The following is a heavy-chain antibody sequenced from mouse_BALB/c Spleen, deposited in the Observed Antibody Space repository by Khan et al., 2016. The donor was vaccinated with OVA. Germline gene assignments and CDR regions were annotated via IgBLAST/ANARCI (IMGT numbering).Heavy chain of an antibody. V-gene: IGHV1S135*01. J-gene: IGHJ3*01. Sequence: VQLQQSGPELMKPGASVKISCKASGYSFTSYYIHWVKQSHGKSLEWIGYIDPFNGGTSYNPKFKGKATLTVDKSSSTAYMHLSSLTSDDSSVYYCVRDGAYHRNDGWFAYWGQGTLVTVSA. CDR1: GYSFTSYY. CDR2: IDPFNGGT. D-gene: IGHD2-14*01. CDR3: VRDGAYHRNDGWFAY.